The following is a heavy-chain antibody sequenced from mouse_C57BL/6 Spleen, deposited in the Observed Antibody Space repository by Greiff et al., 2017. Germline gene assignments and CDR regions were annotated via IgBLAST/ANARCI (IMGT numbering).Heavy chain of an antibody. CDR1: GFTFSSYA. Sequence: EVMLVESGGGLVKPGGSLKLSCAASGFTFSSYAMSWVRQTPEKRLEWVATISDGGSYTDYPDNVKGRFTISRDNAKNNLYLQMSQLKSEDTAMYYGASAFITTVVARGAMDYWGQGTSVTVSS. D-gene: IGHD1-1*01. CDR3: ASAFITTVVARGAMDY. CDR2: ISDGGSYT. J-gene: IGHJ4*01. V-gene: IGHV5-4*03.